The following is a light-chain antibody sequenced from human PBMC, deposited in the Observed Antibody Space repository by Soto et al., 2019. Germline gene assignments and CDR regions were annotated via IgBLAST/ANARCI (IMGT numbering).Light chain of an antibody. J-gene: IGLJ1*01. CDR2: EVR. CDR3: TSYTSSSTYV. Sequence: QSVLTQPASVSGSPGQSITISCTGTISDVGGYNYVSWYQQHPGKAPKLLIYEVRHRPSGIANRFSGSKSGNTASLTIAGLQAEDEADFYCTSYTSSSTYVFGTGTKLTVL. CDR1: ISDVGGYNY. V-gene: IGLV2-14*01.